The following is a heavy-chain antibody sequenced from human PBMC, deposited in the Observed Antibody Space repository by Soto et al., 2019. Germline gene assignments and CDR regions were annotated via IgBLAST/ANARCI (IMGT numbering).Heavy chain of an antibody. CDR2: IYYSGGT. J-gene: IGHJ4*02. D-gene: IGHD4-4*01. V-gene: IGHV4-31*03. CDR3: ARVQSPDYSNSPTFDY. CDR1: GGSISSGGYY. Sequence: QVQLQESGPGLVKPSQTLSLTCTVSGGSISSGGYYWCWIRQHPGKGLEWIGYIYYSGGTYYNPSLKSRVTISVDPSKNQFALQLSSVTAAATAVDYCARVQSPDYSNSPTFDYWGQGTLVTVSS.